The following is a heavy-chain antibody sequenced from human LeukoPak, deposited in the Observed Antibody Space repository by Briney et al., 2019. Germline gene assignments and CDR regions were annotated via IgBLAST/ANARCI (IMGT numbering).Heavy chain of an antibody. Sequence: PSETLSLTCTVSGGSINSYWSWIRQPAGKGLEWIGRISGSGTITYNPALQSRLSISIDTSKNQFSLKLSSVTAADTAVYYCARHLDYYYDSSGSHDAFDIWGQGTMVTVSS. J-gene: IGHJ3*02. CDR1: GGSINSY. CDR2: ISGSGTI. V-gene: IGHV4-4*07. D-gene: IGHD3-22*01. CDR3: ARHLDYYYDSSGSHDAFDI.